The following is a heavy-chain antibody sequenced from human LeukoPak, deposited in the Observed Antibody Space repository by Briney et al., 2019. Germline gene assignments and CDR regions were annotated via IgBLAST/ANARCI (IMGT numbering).Heavy chain of an antibody. Sequence: GGSLRLSWAASGFTFSSYGMHWVRQAPGKGLEWVAVIWYDGSNKYYADSVKGRFTISRDNCKNTLYLQMNSLRAEDTAVYYCARDGDIVVVPAANGGVDYWGQGTLVTVSS. V-gene: IGHV3-33*01. CDR3: ARDGDIVVVPAANGGVDY. CDR2: IWYDGSNK. D-gene: IGHD2-2*01. J-gene: IGHJ4*02. CDR1: GFTFSSYG.